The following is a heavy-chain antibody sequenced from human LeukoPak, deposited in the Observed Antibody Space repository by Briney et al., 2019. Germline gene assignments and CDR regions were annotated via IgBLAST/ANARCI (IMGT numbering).Heavy chain of an antibody. V-gene: IGHV3-11*01. J-gene: IGHJ5*02. CDR2: INIGGTNT. Sequence: GGSLRLSCAASGFTFNDYYMSWIRQAPGKGLEWLSYINIGGTNTHYADSVKGRFTISRDNAKKSLYSEMNNLRAEHTAVYYCATDGAGFDTWGQGVLVTVSS. CDR3: ATDGAGFDT. CDR1: GFTFNDYY.